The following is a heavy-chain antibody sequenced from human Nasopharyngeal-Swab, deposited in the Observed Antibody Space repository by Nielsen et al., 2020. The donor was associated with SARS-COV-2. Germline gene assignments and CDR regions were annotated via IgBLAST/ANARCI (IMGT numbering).Heavy chain of an antibody. CDR1: GGTFSSYT. CDR3: ARVQYDYVWGSYRYYYYYMDV. Sequence: SVKVSCKASGGTFSSYTINWVRQAPGQGLEWMGRIIPILGIANYAQRFQGRVTMTTDTSTSTAYMELRSLRSDDTAVYYCARVQYDYVWGSYRYYYYYMDVWGKGTTVTVSS. D-gene: IGHD3-16*02. J-gene: IGHJ6*03. CDR2: IIPILGIA. V-gene: IGHV1-69*02.